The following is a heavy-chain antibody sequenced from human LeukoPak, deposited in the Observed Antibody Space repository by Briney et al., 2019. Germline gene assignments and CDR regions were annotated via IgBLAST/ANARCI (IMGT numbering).Heavy chain of an antibody. V-gene: IGHV3-23*01. J-gene: IGHJ4*02. CDR1: GFTFDDYA. Sequence: GGSLRLSCAASGFTFDDYAMHWVRQAPGKGLEWVSTITGSGGDTYYADSVKGRFTISRDNSKNTLYLQMNSLRAEDTAIYYCAKDPYVGGGYHFDSWGQGSLVTVSS. CDR2: ITGSGGDT. CDR3: AKDPYVGGGYHFDS. D-gene: IGHD3-22*01.